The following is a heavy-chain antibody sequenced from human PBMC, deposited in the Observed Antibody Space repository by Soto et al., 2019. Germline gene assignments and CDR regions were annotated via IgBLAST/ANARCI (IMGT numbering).Heavy chain of an antibody. V-gene: IGHV4-4*02. CDR1: GDSVSSPYY. CDR2: VFHTGTT. D-gene: IGHD6-19*01. CDR3: ARSAGWYAVHS. Sequence: QVQLQESGPGLVKPSGTLSLTCAVSGDSVSSPYYWCWVRQPPGKGLGWIGEVFHTGTTSYNPSLWSRGSRSMDKSNNQFSLDLSYVTAADTAVYDCARSAGWYAVHSWGPGTLVIVSS. J-gene: IGHJ4*02.